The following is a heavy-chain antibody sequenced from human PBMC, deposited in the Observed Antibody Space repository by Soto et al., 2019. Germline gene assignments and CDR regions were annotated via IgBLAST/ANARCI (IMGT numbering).Heavy chain of an antibody. CDR1: GFTFSSYS. CDR2: ISSSSSTI. Sequence: TGGSLRLSCAASGFTFSSYSMNWVRQAPGKGLEWVSYISSSSSTIYYADSVKGRFTISRDNAKNSLYLQMNSLRAEDTAVYYCAREPRYCSGGSCYTSSWATWGQGTLVTVSS. D-gene: IGHD2-15*01. J-gene: IGHJ4*02. CDR3: AREPRYCSGGSCYTSSWAT. V-gene: IGHV3-48*01.